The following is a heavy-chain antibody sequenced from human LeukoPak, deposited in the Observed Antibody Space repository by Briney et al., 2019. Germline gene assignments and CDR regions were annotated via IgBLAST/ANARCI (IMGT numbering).Heavy chain of an antibody. CDR3: SRTSGSRYYFDY. V-gene: IGHV2-70*11. D-gene: IGHD1-26*01. CDR1: GFSLSTSGMC. Sequence: SGPALFNPTQPLTLTCTFSGFSLSTSGMCVSWIRQPPVKALEWLARIDWDDDKYYSTSLKTRLTISKDISKNQVVLLMVNNAPVYSATYYSSRTSGSRYYFDYWGQGTLVTVSS. CDR2: IDWDDDK. J-gene: IGHJ4*02.